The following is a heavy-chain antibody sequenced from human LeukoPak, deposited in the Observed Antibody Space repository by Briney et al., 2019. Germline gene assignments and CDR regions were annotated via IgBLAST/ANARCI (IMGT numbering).Heavy chain of an antibody. CDR2: INSDGSST. CDR1: GFTFSSYW. J-gene: IGHJ4*02. D-gene: IGHD2-15*01. V-gene: IGHV3-74*01. Sequence: PGGSLRLSCAASGFTFSSYWMHWVRQAPGKGLVWVSRINSDGSSTSYADSVKGRFTISRDNAKNTLYLQMNSLRAEDSAVYYCVTSYCSGGSCYSASGYWGQGTLVTASS. CDR3: VTSYCSGGSCYSASGY.